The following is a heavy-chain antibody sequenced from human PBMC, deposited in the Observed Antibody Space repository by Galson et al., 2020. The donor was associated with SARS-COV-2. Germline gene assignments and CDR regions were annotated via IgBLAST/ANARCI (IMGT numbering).Heavy chain of an antibody. CDR2: MNPNSGNT. J-gene: IGHJ6*03. Sequence: ASVKVSCKASGYTFTSYDINWVRQATGQGLEWMGWMNPNSGNTGYAQKFQGRVTMTRNTSISTAYMELSSLRSEDTAVYYCARAQRAVKEVTICGVYYYYYMDVWGKGTTVTVSS. V-gene: IGHV1-8*01. D-gene: IGHD3-3*01. CDR3: ARAQRAVKEVTICGVYYYYYMDV. CDR1: GYTFTSYD.